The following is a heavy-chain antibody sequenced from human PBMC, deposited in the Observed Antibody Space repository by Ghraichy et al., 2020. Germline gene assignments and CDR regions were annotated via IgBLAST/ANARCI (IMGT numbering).Heavy chain of an antibody. D-gene: IGHD3/OR15-3a*01. CDR1: GGSLTTTTKY. CDR3: ARTPIMTFGVIKSFDL. CDR2: IFYNGIT. V-gene: IGHV4-39*01. J-gene: IGHJ4*02. Sequence: SETLSLTCTVSGGSLTTTTKYWGWIRQPPGKGLEWIGSIFYNGITYYNPSLKSRVTISVDTSKNQFSVRLPSVTAADTAVYFCARTPIMTFGVIKSFDLWGQGTLATVSS.